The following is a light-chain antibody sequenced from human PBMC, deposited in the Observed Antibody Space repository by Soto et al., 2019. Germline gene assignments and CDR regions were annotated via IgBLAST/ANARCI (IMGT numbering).Light chain of an antibody. CDR3: QQRRDWPLYT. CDR1: QTVNTY. J-gene: IGKJ2*01. V-gene: IGKV3-11*01. Sequence: EIVLTQSPATLSLSPGERATLSCRASQTVNTYLAWYQQKPGQTPRLLIYDASTRVAGFPARFSGSGSGTDFTLTISIVEPEDIAVYYGQQRRDWPLYTFGQGTKLEI. CDR2: DAS.